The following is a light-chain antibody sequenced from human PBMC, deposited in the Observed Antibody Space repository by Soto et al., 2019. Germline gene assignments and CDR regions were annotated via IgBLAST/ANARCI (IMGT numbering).Light chain of an antibody. J-gene: IGKJ4*01. Sequence: EIVLTQSPGTLSLSPGERATLSCRANQSVRSTYLAWYQQKPGQAPRLLIYGASSRATGIPDRFSGSGSGTDFTLTISRLEPEDFAVYYCQQYGNSPLTFGGGTKVEIK. CDR3: QQYGNSPLT. CDR1: QSVRSTY. CDR2: GAS. V-gene: IGKV3-20*01.